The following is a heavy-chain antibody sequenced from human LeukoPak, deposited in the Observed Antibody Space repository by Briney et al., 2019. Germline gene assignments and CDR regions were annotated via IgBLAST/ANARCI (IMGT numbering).Heavy chain of an antibody. CDR1: GFTFSSYA. V-gene: IGHV3-64D*06. CDR2: ISSNGGST. J-gene: IGHJ4*02. CDR3: VKGGYSYGYFSYFDY. D-gene: IGHD5-18*01. Sequence: GGSLRLTCSASGFTFSSYAMHWVRQAPGKGLEYVSAISSNGGSTYYADSVKGRFTISRDNSKNTLYLQMSSLRAEDTAVYYCVKGGYSYGYFSYFDYWGQGTLVTVSS.